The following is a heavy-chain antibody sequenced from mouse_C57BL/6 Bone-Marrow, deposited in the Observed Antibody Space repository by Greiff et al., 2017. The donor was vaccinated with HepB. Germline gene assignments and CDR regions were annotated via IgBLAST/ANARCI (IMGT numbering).Heavy chain of an antibody. CDR2: ISNGGGST. CDR3: ARRDGPSGGLFAY. V-gene: IGHV5-12*01. Sequence: EVKLMESGGGLVQPGGSLKLSCAASGFTFSDYYMYWVRQTPEKRLEWVAYISNGGGSTYYPDTVKGRFTISRDNAKNTLYLQMSRLKSEDTAMYYCARRDGPSGGLFAYWGQGTLVTVSA. D-gene: IGHD1-2*01. CDR1: GFTFSDYY. J-gene: IGHJ3*01.